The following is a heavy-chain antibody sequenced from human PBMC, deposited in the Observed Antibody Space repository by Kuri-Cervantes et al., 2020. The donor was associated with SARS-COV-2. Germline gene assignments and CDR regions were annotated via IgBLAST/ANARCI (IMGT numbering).Heavy chain of an antibody. CDR1: GFTFSSYS. V-gene: IGHV3-21*01. D-gene: IGHD3-22*01. Sequence: CAGSGFTFSSYSMNWVRQAPGKGLEWVSSISSSSSYIDYADSVTGRFTIPRDNAKNSLYLQMNSLRAEDTAVYYCACDLYDSSGYYFGTDYWGQGTLVTVSS. J-gene: IGHJ4*02. CDR2: ISSSSSYI. CDR3: ACDLYDSSGYYFGTDY.